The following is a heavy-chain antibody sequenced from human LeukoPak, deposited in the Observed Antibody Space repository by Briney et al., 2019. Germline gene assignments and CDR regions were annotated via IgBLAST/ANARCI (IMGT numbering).Heavy chain of an antibody. CDR2: ISGGGGST. J-gene: IGHJ4*02. Sequence: GGSLRLSCEVSRFTFSSHAMGWVRQAPGEGLEWVSVISGGGGSTYYADSLKGRFTISRDNSKNTLYLQMNSLTAADTAVYYCAKGEGEFGFRFDSWGQGTLVTVSS. D-gene: IGHD3-16*01. CDR1: RFTFSSHA. V-gene: IGHV3-23*01. CDR3: AKGEGEFGFRFDS.